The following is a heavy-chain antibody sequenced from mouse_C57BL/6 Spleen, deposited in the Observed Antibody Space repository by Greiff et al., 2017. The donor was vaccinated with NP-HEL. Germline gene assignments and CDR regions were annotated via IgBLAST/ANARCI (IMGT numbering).Heavy chain of an antibody. CDR2: ISDGGSYT. D-gene: IGHD1-1*01. Sequence: DVKLVESGGGLVKPGGSLKLSCAASGFTFSSYAMSWVRQTPEKRLEWVATISDGGSYTYYPDNVKGRFTISRDNAKNNLYLQMSHLKSEDTAMYYCARDPYYYGSSYYFDYWGQGTTLTVSS. CDR1: GFTFSSYA. CDR3: ARDPYYYGSSYYFDY. J-gene: IGHJ2*01. V-gene: IGHV5-4*01.